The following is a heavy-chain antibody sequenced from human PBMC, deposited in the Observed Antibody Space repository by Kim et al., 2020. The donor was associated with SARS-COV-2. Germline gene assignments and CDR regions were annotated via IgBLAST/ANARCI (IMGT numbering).Heavy chain of an antibody. V-gene: IGHV4-39*01. J-gene: IGHJ4*02. CDR2: VYHSGST. CDR3: ARLPNDSSGYVDC. Sequence: SETLSLTCTVSGGSISSSFNYWGWIRQPPGKGLEWIGSVYHSGSTYDSPSLKSRVTVSVDTSKNEFSLKVTSVTAADTAVYFCARLPNDSSGYVDCWGQGTLVTVSS. D-gene: IGHD3-22*01. CDR1: GGSISSSFNY.